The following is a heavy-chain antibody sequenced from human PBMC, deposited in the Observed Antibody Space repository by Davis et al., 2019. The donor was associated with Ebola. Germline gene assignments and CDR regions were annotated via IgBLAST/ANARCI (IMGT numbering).Heavy chain of an antibody. V-gene: IGHV3-23*01. CDR1: GFTFSDYY. J-gene: IGHJ4*02. CDR3: AKARSSWTPFDY. Sequence: PGGSLRLSCAASGFTFSDYYMSWIRQAPGRGLEWVSTTSSGGSTTYYADSVKGRFTISRDNSKNTLYLQMNSLRVDDTAVYYCAKARSSWTPFDYWGQGTLVTVSS. D-gene: IGHD6-13*01. CDR2: TSSGGSTT.